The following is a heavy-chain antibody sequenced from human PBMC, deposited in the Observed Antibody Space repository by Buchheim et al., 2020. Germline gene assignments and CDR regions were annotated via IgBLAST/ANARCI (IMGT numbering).Heavy chain of an antibody. CDR3: ARDFSYYDYIWGSYRYTFFDY. D-gene: IGHD3-16*02. Sequence: EVQLVESGGGLVQPGGSLRLSCAASGFTFSTYSMNWVRQAPGKGLEWVSYISSSSSTIYYADSVKGRFTISRDNAKNSLYLQMNSLRAEDTAVYYCARDFSYYDYIWGSYRYTFFDYWGQGTL. CDR2: ISSSSSTI. V-gene: IGHV3-48*01. CDR1: GFTFSTYS. J-gene: IGHJ4*02.